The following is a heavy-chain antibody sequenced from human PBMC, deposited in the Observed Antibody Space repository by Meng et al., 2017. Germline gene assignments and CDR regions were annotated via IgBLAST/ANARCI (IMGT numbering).Heavy chain of an antibody. J-gene: IGHJ4*02. Sequence: QLQLGHSGAGVKKPGSSVKVSCKASGGTFSSYAISWVRQAPGQGLEWMGGIIPIFGTANYAQKFQGRVTITADKSTSTAYMELSSLRSEDTAVYYCARDGVGATEGYFDYWGQGTLVTVSS. D-gene: IGHD1-26*01. CDR2: IIPIFGTA. V-gene: IGHV1-69*06. CDR3: ARDGVGATEGYFDY. CDR1: GGTFSSYA.